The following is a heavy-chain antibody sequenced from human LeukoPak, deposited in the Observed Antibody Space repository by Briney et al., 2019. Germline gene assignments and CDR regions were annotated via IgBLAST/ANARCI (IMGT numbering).Heavy chain of an antibody. J-gene: IGHJ4*02. CDR1: GFTFSSYD. CDR2: IGTAGDT. CDR3: ARAGQVLRFLEWLLWGDY. D-gene: IGHD3-3*01. Sequence: GGSLRLSCAASGFTFSSYDMHWVRQATGKGLEWVSGIGTAGDTYYPGSVKGRFTISRENAKNSLYLQMNSLRAGDTAVYYCARAGQVLRFLEWLLWGDYWGQGTLVTVSS. V-gene: IGHV3-13*01.